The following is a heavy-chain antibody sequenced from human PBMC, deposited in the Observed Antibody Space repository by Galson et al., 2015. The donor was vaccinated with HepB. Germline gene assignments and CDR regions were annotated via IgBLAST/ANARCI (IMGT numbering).Heavy chain of an antibody. V-gene: IGHV1-69*13. CDR2: IIPIFGTA. CDR3: ASRVGFWSGYFHRGMDV. J-gene: IGHJ6*04. D-gene: IGHD3-3*01. CDR1: GGTFSSYA. Sequence: SVKVSCKASGGTFSSYAISWVRQAPGQGLEWMGGIIPIFGTANYAQKFQGRVTITADESTSTAYMELSSLRSEDTAVYYCASRVGFWSGYFHRGMDVCGEGATVTVSS.